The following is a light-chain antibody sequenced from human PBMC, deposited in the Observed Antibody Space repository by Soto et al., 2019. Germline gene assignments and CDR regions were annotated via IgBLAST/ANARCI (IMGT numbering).Light chain of an antibody. CDR1: RTINDF. J-gene: IGKJ2*01. CDR2: GAS. V-gene: IGKV1-39*01. CDR3: QQSSGTPFT. Sequence: DIQMTQSPSSLSASVGDRVTITCRASRTINDFLSWYQQKPGKPPKLMIYGASRLQSGVPSSFGGSGSGTGFLLVIIDLQAEDVASYFCQQSSGTPFTFGQATKLELK.